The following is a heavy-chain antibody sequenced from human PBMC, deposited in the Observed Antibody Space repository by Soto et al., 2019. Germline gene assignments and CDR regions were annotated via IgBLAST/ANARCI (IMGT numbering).Heavy chain of an antibody. J-gene: IGHJ3*02. V-gene: IGHV3-23*01. CDR3: AKARAFDI. CDR1: GFSFDDYA. CDR2: ISGSGGST. Sequence: EVQLLESGGGLVQPGGSLRLSCAASGFSFDDYAMTWVRQAAGKGLEWVSAISGSGGSTYYADSVKGRFTISRDNSKNTLYLQMNSLRAEDTAVYYCAKARAFDIWGQGTMVTVSS.